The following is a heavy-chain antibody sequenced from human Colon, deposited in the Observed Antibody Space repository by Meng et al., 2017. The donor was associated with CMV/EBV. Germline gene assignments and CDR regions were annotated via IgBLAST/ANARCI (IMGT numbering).Heavy chain of an antibody. V-gene: IGHV4-61*08. CDR1: GGSVSSSDYY. Sequence: SETLSLTCTVSGGSVSSSDYYWSWIRQPPGKGLEWIGYIYYSGSTNYNPSLTSRVTISVDTSKNQFSLKLSSVTAADTAVYYCAREVWGSLCYFDYWGQGTLVTVSS. D-gene: IGHD3-16*01. CDR2: IYYSGST. CDR3: AREVWGSLCYFDY. J-gene: IGHJ4*02.